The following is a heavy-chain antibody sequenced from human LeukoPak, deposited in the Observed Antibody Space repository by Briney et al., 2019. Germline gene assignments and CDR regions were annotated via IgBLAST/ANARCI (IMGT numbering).Heavy chain of an antibody. V-gene: IGHV4-59*11. CDR1: GGSMTTHH. D-gene: IGHD5-18*01. CDR3: TTIKRGDIFGYFDF. J-gene: IGHJ4*02. CDR2: VFDSGRT. Sequence: SETLSLTCTVSGGSMTTHHWNWIRQTPGKGLEWIGYVFDSGRTKVNPSLTSRVTLSTDTSKNQLSLRLSAVTAADTAVYYCTTIKRGDIFGYFDFWGQGILVTVSS.